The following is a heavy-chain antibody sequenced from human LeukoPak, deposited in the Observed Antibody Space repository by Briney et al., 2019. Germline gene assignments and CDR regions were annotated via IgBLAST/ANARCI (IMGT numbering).Heavy chain of an antibody. CDR2: IYSGGST. V-gene: IGHV3-53*01. J-gene: IGHJ6*02. CDR3: ARDSGGYYYYGMDV. Sequence: PGGSPRLSSEATGFIVSSNYMSWVRQAAGKGLLWVSVIYSGGSTYYADSVKGRFTISRDNSKNTLYLQMNSLRAEDTAVYYCARDSGGYYYYGMDVWGQGTTVTVSS. CDR1: GFIVSSNY. D-gene: IGHD3-16*01.